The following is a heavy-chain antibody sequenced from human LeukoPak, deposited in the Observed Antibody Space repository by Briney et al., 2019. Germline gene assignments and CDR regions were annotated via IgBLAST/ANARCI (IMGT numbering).Heavy chain of an antibody. CDR2: IYNSGST. Sequence: SETLSLACTVSDGSISSYYWSWIRQPPGKGLEWIGYIYNSGSTNYNPSLKSRVTISVDTSKKQFSLKLSSVTATDTAVYYCASSPLRYFDWSLNYFDYWGQGTLVTVSS. J-gene: IGHJ4*02. CDR3: ASSPLRYFDWSLNYFDY. D-gene: IGHD3-9*01. CDR1: DGSISSYY. V-gene: IGHV4-59*01.